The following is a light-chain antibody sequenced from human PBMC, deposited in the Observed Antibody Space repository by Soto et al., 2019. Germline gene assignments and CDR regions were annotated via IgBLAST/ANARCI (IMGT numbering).Light chain of an antibody. J-gene: IGKJ4*01. CDR2: AAS. Sequence: EIVLTQSPGTLSLSPGERATLSCRASQSFSSSYLAWYQQKPGQAPRLLIYAASSRAIGLPDRFSGSGSGTDFTLTISRLEAEDFAVYFCQHYGSPLTFGGGTKVDIK. CDR1: QSFSSSY. V-gene: IGKV3-20*01. CDR3: QHYGSPLT.